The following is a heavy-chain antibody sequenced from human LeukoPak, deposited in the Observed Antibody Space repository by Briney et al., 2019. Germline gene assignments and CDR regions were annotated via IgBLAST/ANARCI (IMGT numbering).Heavy chain of an antibody. Sequence: GRSLRLSCAASGFTFSSYGMHWVRQAPGKGLEWGAVISYDGSNKYYADSVKGRFTISRDNSKNTLYLQMNSLRAEDTSVYYCAKEGRRYCSSTSCYAPDDYWGQGTLVTVSS. J-gene: IGHJ4*02. CDR2: ISYDGSNK. CDR3: AKEGRRYCSSTSCYAPDDY. CDR1: GFTFSSYG. V-gene: IGHV3-30*18. D-gene: IGHD2-2*01.